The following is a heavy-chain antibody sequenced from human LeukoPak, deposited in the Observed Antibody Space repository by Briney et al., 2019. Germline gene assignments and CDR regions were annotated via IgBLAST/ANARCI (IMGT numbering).Heavy chain of an antibody. Sequence: TSETLSLTCTVSGGSISSYYWSWIRQPPGKGLEWIGYIYYSGSTNYNPSLKSRVTISVDTSKNQFSLKLSSVTAADTAVYYCARGVRIAAAGRNYYYYIDVWGKGTTVTVSS. V-gene: IGHV4-59*01. J-gene: IGHJ6*03. CDR1: GGSISSYY. CDR3: ARGVRIAAAGRNYYYYIDV. D-gene: IGHD6-13*01. CDR2: IYYSGST.